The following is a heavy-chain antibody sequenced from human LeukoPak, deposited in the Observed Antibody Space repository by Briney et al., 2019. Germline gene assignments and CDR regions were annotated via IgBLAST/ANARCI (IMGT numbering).Heavy chain of an antibody. CDR3: GKDYPYQYYYGSGILN. J-gene: IGHJ4*02. Sequence: GGSLRLSCAASGFTFTNYGMHWVRQAPGKGLEWVTFIRYDGSYKYYGDSVKGRFTISRDNSKNTLYLQMNSLRAEDTAVYYCGKDYPYQYYYGSGILNWGQGTVVTVSS. V-gene: IGHV3-30*02. CDR2: IRYDGSYK. D-gene: IGHD3-10*01. CDR1: GFTFTNYG.